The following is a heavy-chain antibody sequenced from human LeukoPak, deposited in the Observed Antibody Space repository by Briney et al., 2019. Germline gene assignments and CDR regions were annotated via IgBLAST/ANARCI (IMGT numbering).Heavy chain of an antibody. J-gene: IGHJ4*02. CDR3: ARELTALSLDFDY. V-gene: IGHV3-21*01. D-gene: IGHD5-18*01. CDR1: GFIFSTYT. CDR2: ISSSTSYI. Sequence: GGSLRLSCAASGFIFSTYTMNWVRQAPGKGLEWVSSISSSTSYIHYADSVKGRFTISRDNAKKSLYLQMNSLRAEDTAVYYCARELTALSLDFDYWGQGTLVTVSS.